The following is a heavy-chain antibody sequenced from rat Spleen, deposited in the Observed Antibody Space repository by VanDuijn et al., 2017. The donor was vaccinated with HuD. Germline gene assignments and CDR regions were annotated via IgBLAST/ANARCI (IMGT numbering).Heavy chain of an antibody. V-gene: IGHV2-30*01. CDR1: GFSLTNYH. J-gene: IGHJ2*01. D-gene: IGHD1-2*01. Sequence: QVQLRESGPGLMQPSETLSLTCPVSGFSLTNYHVSWIRQPPGKGLEWMGVIWTGGSTADHSVFKSRLNISRDTAKSQVFLNMNSLQTEDTATYYCARVGYSSYVRYFDYWGQGVMVTVSS. CDR2: IWTGGST. CDR3: ARVGYSSYVRYFDY.